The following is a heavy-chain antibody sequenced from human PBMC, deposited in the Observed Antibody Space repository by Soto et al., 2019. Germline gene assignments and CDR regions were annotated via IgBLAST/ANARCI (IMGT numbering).Heavy chain of an antibody. CDR3: ARDSSYNDFWVDVMELYSYSMDV. J-gene: IGHJ6*02. CDR2: VSAHNGNT. V-gene: IGHV1-18*01. D-gene: IGHD3-3*01. CDR1: GYTFSSYG. Sequence: QVQLVQSGGEVKRPGASVKVSCQASGYTFSSYGISWVRQAPGQGLQWMGWVSAHNGNTKYAQILQARLTLTTDTSTSTAYMELRSLTSDDTAVYYCARDSSYNDFWVDVMELYSYSMDVWGQGTTVSVSS.